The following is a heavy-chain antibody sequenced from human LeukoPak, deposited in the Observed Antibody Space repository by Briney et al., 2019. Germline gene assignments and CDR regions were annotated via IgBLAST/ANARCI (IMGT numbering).Heavy chain of an antibody. CDR2: IWYDGTNK. D-gene: IGHD6-13*01. Sequence: PGRSLRLSCAASGFTFSSYGMHWVRQAPGKGLEWVAIIWYDGTNKYYADSVKGRFTISRDDSKNTLYLQMNSLRAEDTAVYYCARDPYMYSSSWNFDYWGQGTLVTVSS. V-gene: IGHV3-33*08. CDR3: ARDPYMYSSSWNFDY. J-gene: IGHJ4*02. CDR1: GFTFSSYG.